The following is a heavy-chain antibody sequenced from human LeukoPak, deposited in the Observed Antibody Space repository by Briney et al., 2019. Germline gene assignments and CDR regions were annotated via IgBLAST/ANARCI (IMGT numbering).Heavy chain of an antibody. CDR1: GFTFSSYG. V-gene: IGHV3-33*06. CDR2: IWYGGSKK. J-gene: IGHJ5*02. Sequence: GGSLRLSCAASGFTFSSYGMHWVRQAPGKGLEWVAVIWYGGSKKYYVDSVKGRFTISRDNSKNTLYLQMNSLRAEDTAMYYCAKDRIAVRPGWFDPWGQGTLVTVSS. CDR3: AKDRIAVRPGWFDP. D-gene: IGHD6-6*01.